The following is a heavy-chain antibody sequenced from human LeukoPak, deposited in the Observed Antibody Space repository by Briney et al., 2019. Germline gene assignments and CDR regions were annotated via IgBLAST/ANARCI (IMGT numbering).Heavy chain of an antibody. CDR2: IWYDGSNT. CDR3: ARDLNWSPDY. D-gene: IGHD1-1*01. V-gene: IGHV3-33*01. J-gene: IGHJ4*02. Sequence: PGGSLRLSCAVSGFTFSSYGMHWARQAPGKGLEWVAVIWYDGSNTYYADSVKGRFTISRDISKNTLYLQMNSLRAEDTAVYYCARDLNWSPDYWGQGTLVTVSS. CDR1: GFTFSSYG.